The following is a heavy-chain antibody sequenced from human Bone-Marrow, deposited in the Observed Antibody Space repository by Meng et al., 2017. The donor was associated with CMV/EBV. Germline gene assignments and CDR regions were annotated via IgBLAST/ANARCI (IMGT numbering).Heavy chain of an antibody. CDR2: IYSGGST. Sequence: GESLKISCAASGFTVSSNYMSWVRQAPGKGLEWVSVIYSGGSTYYADSVKGRFTISRDNSKNTLYLQMNSLRAKDTAVYYCARGDDLDYWGQGTLVTVSS. CDR3: ARGDDLDY. V-gene: IGHV3-53*01. D-gene: IGHD2-21*01. CDR1: GFTVSSNY. J-gene: IGHJ4*02.